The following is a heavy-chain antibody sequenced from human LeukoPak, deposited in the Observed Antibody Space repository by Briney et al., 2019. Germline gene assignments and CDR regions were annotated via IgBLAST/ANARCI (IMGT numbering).Heavy chain of an antibody. Sequence: PSETLSLTCTVSGGSISSGDHYWSWIRQPPGKGLEWIGYIYYSGSTYYNPSLKSRVTMSVDTSKNQFSLKLSSVTAADTAVYYCARDDRSGSYGVDYWGQGTLVTVSS. D-gene: IGHD1-26*01. CDR3: ARDDRSGSYGVDY. J-gene: IGHJ4*02. CDR1: GGSISSGDHY. V-gene: IGHV4-30-4*01. CDR2: IYYSGST.